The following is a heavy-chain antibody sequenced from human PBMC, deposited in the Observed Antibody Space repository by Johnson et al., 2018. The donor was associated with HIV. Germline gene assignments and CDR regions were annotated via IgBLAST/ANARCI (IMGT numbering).Heavy chain of an antibody. CDR3: VREHRADESFDL. Sequence: EVQLVESGGGVVQPGRSLRLSCAASGFTFSSYAMHWVRQAPGKGLEWVSYISSSGSTIYYADSVQGRFTISRENVKTFVYLQMNSRTAGDTAVYYCVREHRADESFDLWGQGTMVTVSS. CDR2: ISSSGSTI. V-gene: IGHV3-48*01. CDR1: GFTFSSYA. D-gene: IGHD1-14*01. J-gene: IGHJ3*01.